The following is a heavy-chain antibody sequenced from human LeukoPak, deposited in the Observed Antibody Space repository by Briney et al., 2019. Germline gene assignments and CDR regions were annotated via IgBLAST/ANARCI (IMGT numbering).Heavy chain of an antibody. J-gene: IGHJ4*02. CDR3: ARALSRGIMDY. D-gene: IGHD3-16*01. CDR2: INHSGST. V-gene: IGHV4-34*01. CDR1: GGSFSGYY. Sequence: PSGTLSLTCAVYGGSFSGYYWSWIRQPPGKGLEWIGEINHSGSTNYNPSLKSRVTISVDTSKNQFSLKLSSVTAADTAVYCCARALSRGIMDYWGQGTLVTVSS.